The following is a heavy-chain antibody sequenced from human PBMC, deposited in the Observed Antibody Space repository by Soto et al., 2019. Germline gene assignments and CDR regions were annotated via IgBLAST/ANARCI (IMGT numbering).Heavy chain of an antibody. CDR2: IKTDGRST. Sequence: EGQLVESGGGLVQPGGSLRLSCAASGVSFINYYMHWIRQAPGKGLVWVSLIKTDGRSTTYADSVKGRFTISRDNAKNTVYLQMNTLRFEDTAVYSCATGGGTYYDYWGQGTLVTVSS. CDR1: GVSFINYY. J-gene: IGHJ4*02. D-gene: IGHD1-26*01. V-gene: IGHV3-74*03. CDR3: ATGGGTYYDY.